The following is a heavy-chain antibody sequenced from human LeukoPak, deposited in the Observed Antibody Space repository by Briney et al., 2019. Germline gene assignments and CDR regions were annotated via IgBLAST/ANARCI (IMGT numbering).Heavy chain of an antibody. CDR3: ASYCSGGSCHRDYYYYGMDV. J-gene: IGHJ6*02. CDR1: GFTFSSYG. Sequence: GGSLRLSCAASGFTFSSYGMHWVRQAPGKGLEWVAVIWYDGSNKYYADSVKGRFTISRDNSKNTLYLQMNSLRAEDTAVYYCASYCSGGSCHRDYYYYGMDVWGQGTTVTVSS. D-gene: IGHD2-15*01. V-gene: IGHV3-33*01. CDR2: IWYDGSNK.